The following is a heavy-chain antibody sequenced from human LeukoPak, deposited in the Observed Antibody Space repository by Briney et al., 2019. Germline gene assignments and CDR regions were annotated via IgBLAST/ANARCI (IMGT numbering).Heavy chain of an antibody. CDR2: LSGSGGTT. V-gene: IGHV3-23*01. D-gene: IGHD3-10*01. CDR1: GFTFSDYT. Sequence: HPGGSLRLSCAASGFTFSDYTINWVRQAPGKGLEWVSGLSGSGGTTYYADSVKGRFTISRDNSKKSLYLQMNSLRAEDTALYYCARDPVSIGSRMNSDYWGQGTLVTVSS. J-gene: IGHJ4*02. CDR3: ARDPVSIGSRMNSDY.